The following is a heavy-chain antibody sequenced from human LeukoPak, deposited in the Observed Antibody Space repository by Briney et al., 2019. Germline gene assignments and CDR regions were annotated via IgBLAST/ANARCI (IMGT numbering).Heavy chain of an antibody. CDR1: GGSFSGYY. Sequence: PSETLSLTCAVYGGSFSGYYWSWIRQPPGRGLEWIGEINHSGSTNYNPSLKSRVTISVDTSKNQFSLKLSSVTAADTAVYYCAGTYYYDSSGYYHYSLWGQGTLVTVSS. CDR2: INHSGST. V-gene: IGHV4-34*01. D-gene: IGHD3-22*01. J-gene: IGHJ4*02. CDR3: AGTYYYDSSGYYHYSL.